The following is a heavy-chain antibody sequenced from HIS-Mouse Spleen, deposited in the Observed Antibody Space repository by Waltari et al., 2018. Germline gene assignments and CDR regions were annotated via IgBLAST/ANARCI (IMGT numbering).Heavy chain of an antibody. Sequence: EVQLVESGGGLVKLGGSLRLSCAASGFTSSSYSLNWVRQAPGKGLEWVSSISSSSSYIYYADSVKGRFTISRDNAKNSLYLQMNSLRAEDTAVYYCARDAGADYWGQGTLVTVSS. J-gene: IGHJ4*02. CDR1: GFTSSSYS. CDR2: ISSSSSYI. D-gene: IGHD7-27*01. CDR3: ARDAGADY. V-gene: IGHV3-21*01.